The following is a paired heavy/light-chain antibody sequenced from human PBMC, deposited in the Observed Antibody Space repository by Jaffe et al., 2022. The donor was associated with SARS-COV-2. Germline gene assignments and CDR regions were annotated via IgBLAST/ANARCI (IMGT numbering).Heavy chain of an antibody. CDR1: GYTFTSYA. CDR3: ARDRGYYDSSGYYLPPGVLDY. Sequence: QVQLVQSGSELKKPGASVKVSCKASGYTFTSYAMNWVRQAPGQGLEWMGWINTNTGNPTYAQGFTGRFVFSLDTSVSTAYLQISSLKAEDTAVYYCARDRGYYDSSGYYLPPGVLDYWGQGTLVTVSS. V-gene: IGHV7-4-1*02. CDR2: INTNTGNP. J-gene: IGHJ4*02. D-gene: IGHD3-22*01.
Light chain of an antibody. CDR3: QQYDNLPPS. J-gene: IGKJ4*01. CDR1: QDISNY. V-gene: IGKV1-33*01. Sequence: DIQMTQSPSSLSASVGDRVTITCQASQDISNYLNWYQQKPGKAPKLLIYDASNLETGVPSRFSGSGSGTDFTFTISSLQPEDIATYYCQQYDNLPPSFGGGTKVEIK. CDR2: DAS.